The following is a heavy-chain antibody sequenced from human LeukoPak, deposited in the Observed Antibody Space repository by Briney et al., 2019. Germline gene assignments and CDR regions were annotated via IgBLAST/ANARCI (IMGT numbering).Heavy chain of an antibody. CDR2: IIPIFGTA. Sequence: GASVKVSCKASGGTFSSYDISWVRQAPGHGLEWMGRIIPIFGTANYAQKFQGRVTITTDESTSTAYMELSSLRSEDTAVYYCASRVRGGSAANYYYYMDVWGKGTTVTVSS. V-gene: IGHV1-69*05. CDR3: ASRVRGGSAANYYYYMDV. D-gene: IGHD4-23*01. CDR1: GGTFSSYD. J-gene: IGHJ6*03.